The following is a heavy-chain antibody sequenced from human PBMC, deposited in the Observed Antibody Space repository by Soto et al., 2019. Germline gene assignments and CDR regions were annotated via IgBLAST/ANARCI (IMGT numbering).Heavy chain of an antibody. CDR3: ARNHHRYSGYDYVDY. CDR1: GFTFSSYW. J-gene: IGHJ4*02. CDR2: INSDGSTT. D-gene: IGHD5-12*01. Sequence: PGGSLRLSCAASGFTFSSYWMHWVRQAPGKGLVWVSRINSDGSTTGYADSVKGRFTISRDNAKNTLYLQMNSLRAEDTAVYYCARNHHRYSGYDYVDYWGQGT. V-gene: IGHV3-74*01.